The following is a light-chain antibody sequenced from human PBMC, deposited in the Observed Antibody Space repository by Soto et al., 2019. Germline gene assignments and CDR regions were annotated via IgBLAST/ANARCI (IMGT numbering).Light chain of an antibody. CDR3: QSYDSSLGGNYV. CDR1: SPNIGAGYD. CDR2: GST. V-gene: IGLV1-40*01. Sequence: QSVLTQPPSVSGAPGQRVTISCTGSSPNIGAGYDVHWYQQLPGTAPKLLIYGSTNRPSGVPDRFSGSKSGTSASLAITGLQAEDEADYYCQSYDSSLGGNYVFGTGTKVTVL. J-gene: IGLJ1*01.